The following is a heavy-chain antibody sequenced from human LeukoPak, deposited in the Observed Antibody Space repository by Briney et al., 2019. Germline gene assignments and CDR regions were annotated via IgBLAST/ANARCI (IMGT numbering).Heavy chain of an antibody. V-gene: IGHV3-23*01. CDR1: GFTFSSYA. CDR2: ISGSGGST. J-gene: IGHJ4*02. CDR3: AKDPSDSSGYSWPYFDY. D-gene: IGHD3-22*01. Sequence: GGSLRLSCAASGFTFSSYAMSWVRQAPGKGLEWVSAISGSGGSTYYADSVKGRFTISGDNSKNTLYLQMNSLRAEDTAIYYCAKDPSDSSGYSWPYFDYWGQGTLVTVSS.